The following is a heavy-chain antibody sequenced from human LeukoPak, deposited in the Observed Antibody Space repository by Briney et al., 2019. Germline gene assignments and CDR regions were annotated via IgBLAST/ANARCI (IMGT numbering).Heavy chain of an antibody. D-gene: IGHD3-22*01. V-gene: IGHV1-8*01. CDR2: MNPNSGNT. Sequence: ASVKVSCKASGYTFTSYDINWVRQATGQGLEWMGWMNPNSGNTGYAQKFQGRVTMTRNTSISTAYMELSSLRSEDTAVYYCARGSSYYYDGGGYAQLDAFDIWGQGTMVTVSS. CDR1: GYTFTSYD. J-gene: IGHJ3*02. CDR3: ARGSSYYYDGGGYAQLDAFDI.